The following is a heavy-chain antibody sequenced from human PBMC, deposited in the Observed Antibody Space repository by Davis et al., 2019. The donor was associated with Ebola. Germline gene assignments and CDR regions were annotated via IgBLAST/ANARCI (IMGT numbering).Heavy chain of an antibody. V-gene: IGHV3-30*03. CDR2: ISYDGSNK. J-gene: IGHJ4*02. Sequence: GESLKISCAASGFTFSSYGMHWVRQAPGKGLEWVAVISYDGSNKYYADSVKGRFTISRDNSKNTLYLQMNSLRAEDTAVYYCASSSGYAVIDYWGQGTLVTVSS. CDR3: ASSSGYAVIDY. D-gene: IGHD3-22*01. CDR1: GFTFSSYG.